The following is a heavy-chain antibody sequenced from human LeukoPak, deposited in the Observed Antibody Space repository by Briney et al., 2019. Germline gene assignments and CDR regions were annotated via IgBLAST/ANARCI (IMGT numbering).Heavy chain of an antibody. CDR2: IXSGGST. D-gene: IGHD4-17*01. Sequence: GXXXLXXAAXXFXXXSXXXXXVRQAPGKGXEWVXVIXSGGSTYYADSVKGRFTISRDNSKNTLYLQMNSLRAEDTAVYCCARGNDDYGDKNYYYGMDVWGQGTTVTVSS. CDR1: XFXXXSXX. J-gene: IGHJ6*02. V-gene: IGHV3-53*01. CDR3: ARGNDDYGDKNYYYGMDV.